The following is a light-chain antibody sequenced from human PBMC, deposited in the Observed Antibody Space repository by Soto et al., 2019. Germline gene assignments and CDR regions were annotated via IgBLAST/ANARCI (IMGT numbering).Light chain of an antibody. CDR3: CSYTTSNTRQIV. V-gene: IGLV2-14*01. CDR2: DVS. Sequence: QSVLTQPASVSGSPGQSITISCTGTSSDVGGYNYVSWYQQHPGKAPKFMNYDVSNRPSGVSNRFSGSKSGNTASLTISGLQAEDEADYYCCSYTTSNTRQIVFGTGTKLTVL. CDR1: SSDVGGYNY. J-gene: IGLJ1*01.